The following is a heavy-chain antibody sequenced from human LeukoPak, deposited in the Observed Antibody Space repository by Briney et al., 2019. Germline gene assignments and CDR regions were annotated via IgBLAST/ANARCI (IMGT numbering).Heavy chain of an antibody. CDR1: GGSISSYY. CDR2: IYYSGST. J-gene: IGHJ6*03. Sequence: SETLSLTCTVSGGSISSYYWSWIRQPPGKGLEWIGYIYYSGSTNYNPSLKSRVTISVDTSKNQFSLKLSSVTAADTAVYYCASSPRDIGCYYYYMDVWGKGTTVTVSS. CDR3: ASSPRDIGCYYYYMDV. D-gene: IGHD5-12*01. V-gene: IGHV4-59*01.